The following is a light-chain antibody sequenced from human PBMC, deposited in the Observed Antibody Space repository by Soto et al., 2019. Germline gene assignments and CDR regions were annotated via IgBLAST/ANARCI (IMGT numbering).Light chain of an antibody. CDR1: QNVSSN. Sequence: EIVMTQSPATLSVSPGERATLSCRASQNVSSNLAWYQQKPCQAPRLLIYGASTRATGIPARFSGSGSGTEFALTISSLQSEDFAVYYCQQYNNWPPITFGQGTRLEIK. CDR2: GAS. CDR3: QQYNNWPPIT. J-gene: IGKJ5*01. V-gene: IGKV3-15*01.